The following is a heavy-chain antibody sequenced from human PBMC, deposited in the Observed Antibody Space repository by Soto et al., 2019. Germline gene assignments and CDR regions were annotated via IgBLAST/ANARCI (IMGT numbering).Heavy chain of an antibody. Sequence: QVQLVQSGAEVKKPGSSVKVSCKASGGTFSSYAISWVRQAPGQGLEWMGGIIPIFGTADYAQKFQGRVTXTADESTSTDDMELSSLRSEATAVYYCACTVSNYYYYGMDVWGQGTTVTVSS. CDR1: GGTFSSYA. J-gene: IGHJ6*02. CDR3: ACTVSNYYYYGMDV. V-gene: IGHV1-69*12. D-gene: IGHD2-8*01. CDR2: IIPIFGTA.